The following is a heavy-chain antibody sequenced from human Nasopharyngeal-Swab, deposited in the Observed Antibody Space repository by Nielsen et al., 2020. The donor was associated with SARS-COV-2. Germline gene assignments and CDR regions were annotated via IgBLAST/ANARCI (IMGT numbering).Heavy chain of an antibody. Sequence: SVKVSCKASGGTFSSYAISWVRQAPGQGLEWMGGVIPIFGTANYAQKFQGRVTITADESTSTAYMELSSLRSEDTAVYYCARSSGWYVTLDYWGQGTLVTVSS. J-gene: IGHJ4*02. CDR3: ARSSGWYVTLDY. D-gene: IGHD6-19*01. V-gene: IGHV1-69*13. CDR1: GGTFSSYA. CDR2: VIPIFGTA.